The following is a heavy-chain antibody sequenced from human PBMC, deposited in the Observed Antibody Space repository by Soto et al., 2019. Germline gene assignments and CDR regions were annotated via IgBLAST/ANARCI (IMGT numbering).Heavy chain of an antibody. D-gene: IGHD6-13*01. CDR1: GGSISSYY. CDR3: ARRYSSSLDV. V-gene: IGHV4-59*08. Sequence: SETQSLTCTVSGGSISSYYWSWIRQPPGKGLEWIGYIYYSGSTNYNPSLKSRVTISVDTSKNQFSLKLSSVTAADTAVYYCARRYSSSLDVWGQGTTVTVS. CDR2: IYYSGST. J-gene: IGHJ6*02.